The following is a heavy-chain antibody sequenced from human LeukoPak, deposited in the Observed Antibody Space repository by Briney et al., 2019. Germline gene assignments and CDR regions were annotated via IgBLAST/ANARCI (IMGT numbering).Heavy chain of an antibody. J-gene: IGHJ5*02. D-gene: IGHD5-18*01. CDR3: AREGGSSYGYAYH. V-gene: IGHV1-2*07. CDR2: INPHSGDT. Sequence: ASVKVSFTASGYTFTSYYMHWVRRAPGQGLEWMGWINPHSGDTNYAHKFQGRVTMTRDTSISIAYMELSSLKSDDTAVYYCAREGGSSYGYAYHWGQGTLVTVSS. CDR1: GYTFTSYY.